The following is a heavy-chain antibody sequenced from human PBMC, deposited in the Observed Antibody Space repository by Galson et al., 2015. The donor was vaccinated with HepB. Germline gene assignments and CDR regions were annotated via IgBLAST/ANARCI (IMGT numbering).Heavy chain of an antibody. CDR1: GFTFGDYA. CDR3: TREGIVVVPAAIGDDAFDI. J-gene: IGHJ3*02. Sequence: SLRLSCAASGFTFGDYAMSWFRQAPGKGLEWVGFIRSKAYGGTTEYAASVKGRFTISRDDSKSIAYLQMNSLKTEDTAVYYCTREGIVVVPAAIGDDAFDIWGQGTMVTVSS. D-gene: IGHD2-2*02. CDR2: IRSKAYGGTT. V-gene: IGHV3-49*03.